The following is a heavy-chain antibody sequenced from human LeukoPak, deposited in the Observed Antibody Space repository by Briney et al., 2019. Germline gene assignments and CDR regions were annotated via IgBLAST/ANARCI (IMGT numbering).Heavy chain of an antibody. CDR1: GGSLSSSSYY. V-gene: IGHV4-39*01. D-gene: IGHD2-2*01. J-gene: IGHJ5*02. Sequence: SETLSLTCTLSGGSLSSSSYYWGWIRQPPGKGLEWIGSIYYSGSTYYNPSLKSRVTISVDTSKNQFSPKLSSVTAADTAVYYCARRPHRSSTNWFDPWGQGTLVTVSS. CDR2: IYYSGST. CDR3: ARRPHRSSTNWFDP.